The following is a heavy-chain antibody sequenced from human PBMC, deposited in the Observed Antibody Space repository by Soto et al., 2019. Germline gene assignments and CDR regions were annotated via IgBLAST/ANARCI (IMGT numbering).Heavy chain of an antibody. J-gene: IGHJ1*01. CDR3: ARRIPGGYFQH. Sequence: QLQLQESGPRLVKPSETLSLTCTVSGGSISSSSYYWGWIRQPPGKGLEWIGSIYYSGSTNYNPSLKSRVTISVDTSKNQFSLKLTSVTAADTAVYCCARRIPGGYFQHWGQGTLVTVSS. CDR1: GGSISSSSYY. V-gene: IGHV4-39*01. D-gene: IGHD2-2*02. CDR2: IYYSGST.